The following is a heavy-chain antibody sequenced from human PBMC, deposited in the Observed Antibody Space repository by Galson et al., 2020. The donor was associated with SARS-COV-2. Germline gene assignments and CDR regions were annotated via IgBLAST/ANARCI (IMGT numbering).Heavy chain of an antibody. J-gene: IGHJ4*02. CDR1: GFTFSDYY. V-gene: IGHV3-11*01. CDR2: ISSSGSTI. Sequence: GGSLRLSCAASGFTFSDYYMSWIRQAPGKGLEWVSYISSSGSTIYYADSVKGRFTISRDNAKNSLYLQMNSLRAEDTAVYYCAIESDYDSSGYTFDYWGQGTLVTVSS. D-gene: IGHD3-22*01. CDR3: AIESDYDSSGYTFDY.